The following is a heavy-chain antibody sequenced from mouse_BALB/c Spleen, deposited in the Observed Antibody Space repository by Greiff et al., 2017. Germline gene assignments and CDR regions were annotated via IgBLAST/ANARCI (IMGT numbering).Heavy chain of an antibody. J-gene: IGHJ3*01. CDR2: INPSSGYT. D-gene: IGHD2-1*01. CDR3: ARSDGNYDWFAY. V-gene: IGHV1-4*02. Sequence: VQLKESAAELARPGASVKMSCKASGYTFTSYTMHWVKQRPGQGLEWIGYINPSSGYTEYNQKFKDKTTLTADKSSSTAYMQLSSLTSEDSAVYYCARSDGNYDWFAYWGQGTLVTVSA. CDR1: GYTFTSYT.